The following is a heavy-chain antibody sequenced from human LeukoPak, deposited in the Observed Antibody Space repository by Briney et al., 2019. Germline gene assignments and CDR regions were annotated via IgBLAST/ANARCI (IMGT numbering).Heavy chain of an antibody. J-gene: IGHJ4*02. CDR2: ISSSSSYI. CDR1: GFTFSSYS. V-gene: IGHV3-21*01. D-gene: IGHD6-13*01. Sequence: GGSLRLSGAASGFTFSSYSMNWVRQAPGKGLEWVSSISSSSSYIYYADSVKGRFTISRDNAKNSLYLQMNSLRAEDTAVYYCAKAAVGTVIGYWGQGTLVTVSS. CDR3: AKAAVGTVIGY.